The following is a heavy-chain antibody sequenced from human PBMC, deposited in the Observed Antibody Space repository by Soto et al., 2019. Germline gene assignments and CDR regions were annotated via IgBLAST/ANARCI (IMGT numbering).Heavy chain of an antibody. CDR1: GFTFSSYW. CDR3: ARGVNWNYPYHWFDP. Sequence: ESGGGLVQPGGSLRLSCAASGFTFSSYWMSWVRQAPGKGLEWVANIKQDGSEKYYVDSVKGRFTISRDNAKNSLYLQMNSLRAEDTAVYYCARGVNWNYPYHWFDPWGQGTLVTVSS. D-gene: IGHD1-7*01. V-gene: IGHV3-7*03. J-gene: IGHJ5*02. CDR2: IKQDGSEK.